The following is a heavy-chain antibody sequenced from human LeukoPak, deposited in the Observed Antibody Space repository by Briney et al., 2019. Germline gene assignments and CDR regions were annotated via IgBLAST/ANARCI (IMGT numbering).Heavy chain of an antibody. Sequence: PGGSLRLSCAASGFTVSSNYMSWVRQAPGKGLEWVSAISGSGGSTYYADSVKGRFTISRDNSKNTLYLQMNSLRAEDTAVYYCAKDPPAPDDYVWGSYRPGNLVDYWGQGTLVTVSS. CDR1: GFTVSSNY. D-gene: IGHD3-16*02. V-gene: IGHV3-23*01. CDR2: ISGSGGST. J-gene: IGHJ4*02. CDR3: AKDPPAPDDYVWGSYRPGNLVDY.